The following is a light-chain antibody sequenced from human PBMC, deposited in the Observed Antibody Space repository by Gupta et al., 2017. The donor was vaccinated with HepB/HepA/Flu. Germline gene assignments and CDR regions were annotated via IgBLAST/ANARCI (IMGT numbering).Light chain of an antibody. Sequence: QSALTQPASVSGSPGQSITISCTGTSSDVGGYNYVSWYQQHPGKAPKLMIYAVSNRPSGVSNRFSGSKSGNTASLTISGLQDEDEADYYCSADTSSSTWVFGGGTKLTVL. CDR2: AVS. CDR3: SADTSSSTWV. V-gene: IGLV2-14*03. J-gene: IGLJ3*02. CDR1: SSDVGGYNY.